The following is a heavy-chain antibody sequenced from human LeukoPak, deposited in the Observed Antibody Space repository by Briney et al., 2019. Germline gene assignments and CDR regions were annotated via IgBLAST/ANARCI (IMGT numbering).Heavy chain of an antibody. CDR3: VRDVSRRIGMDV. D-gene: IGHD2/OR15-2a*01. J-gene: IGHJ6*02. CDR1: GFSFNNYT. Sequence: GGSLRLSCLAAGFSFNNYTMNWVREAPGKGLEWVSTISPVSSYTWYAESVKGRFTISRDNPKNSLYLQMDSLRAEDTAFYYCVRDVSRRIGMDVWGQGTTVTVSS. CDR2: ISPVSSYT. V-gene: IGHV3-21*01.